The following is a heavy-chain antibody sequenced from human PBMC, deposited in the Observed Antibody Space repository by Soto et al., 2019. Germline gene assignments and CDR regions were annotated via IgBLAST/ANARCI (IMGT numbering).Heavy chain of an antibody. D-gene: IGHD1-1*01. CDR3: GRGRVFFFYWSGVHRDLHSFPTRRSSDL. CDR1: GYTLTSYY. Sequence: ASVKVSCKASGYTLTSYYLHWVRQAPGQGLEWMGVMNPSAYTASYSQRFQGRVSMTRDTSTSTVYMELSSLRSDDTAVYYCGRGRVFFFYWSGVHRDLHSFPTRRSSDL. V-gene: IGHV1-46*03. CDR2: MNPSAYTA. J-gene: IGHJ2*01.